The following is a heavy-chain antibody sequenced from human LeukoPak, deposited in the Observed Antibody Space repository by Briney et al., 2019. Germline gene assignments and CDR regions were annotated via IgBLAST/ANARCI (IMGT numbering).Heavy chain of an antibody. V-gene: IGHV5-51*01. CDR3: ARRRDLYSGSYYPFDY. CDR1: GYSFTSYW. Sequence: GESLKISCKGSGYSFTSYWIGWVRQMPGKGLEWMGIIYPGDSDTRYSPSFQGQVTISADKSVSTAYLQWSSLKASDTAMYYCARRRDLYSGSYYPFDYWGQGTLVTVSS. CDR2: IYPGDSDT. D-gene: IGHD1-26*01. J-gene: IGHJ4*02.